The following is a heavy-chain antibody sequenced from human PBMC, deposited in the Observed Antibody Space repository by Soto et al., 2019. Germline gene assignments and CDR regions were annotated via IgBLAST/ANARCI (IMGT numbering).Heavy chain of an antibody. Sequence: EVQLLQSGGGLVQPGGSLRLSCAASGFTFSTYAMAWVRQAPGKGLEWVSTVSGGGDHTYYADSVKGRSTISRDASKNTLYLQMDSLRVEDTAVYCCAKSGFADLEYWGQGALVTVSS. CDR3: AKSGFADLEY. V-gene: IGHV3-23*01. CDR1: GFTFSTYA. D-gene: IGHD1-26*01. CDR2: VSGGGDHT. J-gene: IGHJ1*01.